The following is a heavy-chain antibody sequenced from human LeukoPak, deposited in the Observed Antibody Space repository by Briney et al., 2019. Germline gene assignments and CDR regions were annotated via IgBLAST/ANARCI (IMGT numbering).Heavy chain of an antibody. CDR1: GYSFTSYC. Sequence: GESLKISCKGSGYSFTSYCIGWVRQMPGKGLEWMGIIYPGDSGTRYSPSFQGQVTISADKSISTAYLQWSSLKASDTAMYYCARLLGIAVAGTVGAVGYWGQGTLVTVSS. J-gene: IGHJ4*02. V-gene: IGHV5-51*01. CDR3: ARLLGIAVAGTVGAVGY. D-gene: IGHD6-19*01. CDR2: IYPGDSGT.